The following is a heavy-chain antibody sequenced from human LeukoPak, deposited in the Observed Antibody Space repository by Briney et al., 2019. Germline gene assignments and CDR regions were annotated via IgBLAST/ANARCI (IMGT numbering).Heavy chain of an antibody. D-gene: IGHD3-10*01. CDR1: GFTFSNYW. CDR3: AGRGSGSYFDF. Sequence: GGSLRLSCAGSGFTFSNYWMHWVRQAPGKGLVWVSHINSDGSSTTYADSVKGRSTISRDNAKNTLYLQMNSLRAEDTAVYYCAGRGSGSYFDFWGQGTLVTVSS. CDR2: INSDGSST. V-gene: IGHV3-74*01. J-gene: IGHJ4*02.